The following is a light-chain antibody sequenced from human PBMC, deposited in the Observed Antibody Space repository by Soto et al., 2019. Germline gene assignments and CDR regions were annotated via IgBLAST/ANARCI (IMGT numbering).Light chain of an antibody. Sequence: DIQMTQSPSTLSASVGDRVTITCRASQTISTLLDWYQQKPGKAPKLLIYDASSLESGVPPRFSGSGAGTEFTLIISSLQPDDFATYYCQEYSSRGFGQGTKVEVK. CDR1: QTISTL. V-gene: IGKV1-5*01. J-gene: IGKJ1*01. CDR3: QEYSSRG. CDR2: DAS.